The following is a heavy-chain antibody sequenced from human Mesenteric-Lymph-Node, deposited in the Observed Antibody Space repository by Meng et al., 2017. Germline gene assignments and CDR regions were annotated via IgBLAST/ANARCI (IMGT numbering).Heavy chain of an antibody. Sequence: SETLSPTCTVSGDSMNSGNYYWSWIRQPAGKGLEWIGRIDTTGGTDYSPSLKSRVTISLDTSRNQFSLQLSSVTASDTAVYYCARTVVPASRGAFDIWAQGTLVTVSS. V-gene: IGHV4-61*02. CDR1: GDSMNSGNYY. J-gene: IGHJ3*02. CDR2: IDTTGGT. CDR3: ARTVVPASRGAFDI. D-gene: IGHD2-15*01.